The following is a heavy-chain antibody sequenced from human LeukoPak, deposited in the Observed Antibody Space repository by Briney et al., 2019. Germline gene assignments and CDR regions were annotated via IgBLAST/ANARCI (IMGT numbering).Heavy chain of an antibody. Sequence: GGSLRLSCAASGFTFGDHAMSWVRQAPGKGLEWVGFIRSKAYRCTTEYAASVKGRFTISRDDSNSIAYLQMNSLKTDDTAMYYCSRGPMQLWLHYGMDVWGQGTTVIVSS. CDR1: GFTFGDHA. CDR3: SRGPMQLWLHYGMDV. D-gene: IGHD5-18*01. V-gene: IGHV3-49*04. J-gene: IGHJ6*02. CDR2: IRSKAYRCTT.